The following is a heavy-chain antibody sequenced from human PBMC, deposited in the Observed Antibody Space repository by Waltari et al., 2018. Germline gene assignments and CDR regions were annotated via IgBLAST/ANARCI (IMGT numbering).Heavy chain of an antibody. CDR1: GGSFSGYY. D-gene: IGHD5-12*01. CDR3: ARGLRKWLRPLDY. J-gene: IGHJ4*02. CDR2: INHSGST. Sequence: QVQLQQWGAGLLKPSETLSLTCAVYGGSFSGYYWSWIRQPPGKGLEWIGEINHSGSTNCNPSLKSRVTISVDTSKNQFSLKLSSVTAADTAVYYCARGLRKWLRPLDYWGQGTLVTVSS. V-gene: IGHV4-34*01.